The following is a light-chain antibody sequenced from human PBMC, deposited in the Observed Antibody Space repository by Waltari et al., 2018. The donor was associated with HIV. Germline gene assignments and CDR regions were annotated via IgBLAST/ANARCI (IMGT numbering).Light chain of an antibody. V-gene: IGLV2-8*01. CDR2: EVN. J-gene: IGLJ2*01. CDR3: NSYGGNINFT. CDR1: SSAPAVYNF. Sequence: QSALTQPPSASGSPGQSVPIPCTGISSAPAVYNFFPWYQQHPGKAPKLIIYEVNKRPSGVPDRFSGSKSGNTASLTVSGLQAEDEAEYYCNSYGGNINFTFGGGTKLTVL.